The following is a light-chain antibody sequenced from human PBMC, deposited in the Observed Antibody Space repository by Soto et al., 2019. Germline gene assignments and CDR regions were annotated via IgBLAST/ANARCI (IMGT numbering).Light chain of an antibody. Sequence: DMQMTQSPSSLSASVGDRVTITCRASRSVSNYLNWYQQKPGKAPKLLIYAASSLQSGVPSRFSGSGYGTEDFTLTIRSLQPEDFATYYCQQSHSIPLTFGQGTKV. CDR3: QQSHSIPLT. CDR2: AAS. CDR1: RSVSNY. J-gene: IGKJ1*01. V-gene: IGKV1-39*01.